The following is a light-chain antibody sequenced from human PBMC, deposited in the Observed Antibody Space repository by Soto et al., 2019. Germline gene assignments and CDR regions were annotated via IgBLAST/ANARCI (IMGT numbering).Light chain of an antibody. Sequence: TQSPATLSVSPGERATLSCGASQSIYTNLAWYYQRPGQSPRLLIYGTSTRATGVPARFSGSGSGTEFTLTISSLQAEDFAVYYCQQYNSWPQTFGQGTKVEIK. CDR3: QQYNSWPQT. V-gene: IGKV3-15*01. CDR1: QSIYTN. CDR2: GTS. J-gene: IGKJ1*01.